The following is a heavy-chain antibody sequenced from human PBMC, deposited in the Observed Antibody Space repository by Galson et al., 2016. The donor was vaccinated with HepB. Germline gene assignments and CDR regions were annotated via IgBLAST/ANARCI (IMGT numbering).Heavy chain of an antibody. CDR3: AGDRGENYESSGYHDC. D-gene: IGHD3-22*01. Sequence: SLRLSCAASGFTFSDYYMSWIRQAPGKGLEWVSFISGSGFSTNYAGSVRGRFTISRDIAKNSVHLEMNNLRAEEAAVDYCAGDRGENYESSGYHDCWGQGALVTVSS. J-gene: IGHJ4*02. CDR1: GFTFSDYY. CDR2: ISGSGFST. V-gene: IGHV3-11*06.